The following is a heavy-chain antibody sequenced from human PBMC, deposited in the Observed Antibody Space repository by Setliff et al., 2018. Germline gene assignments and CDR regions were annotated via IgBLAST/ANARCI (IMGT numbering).Heavy chain of an antibody. CDR2: IIPIFGTA. Sequence: SVKVSCKASGYTFTSYGISWVRQAPGQGLEWMGGIIPIFGTANYAQKFQGRVTITTDESTSTAYMELSSLRSEDKAVYYCARDLAGIRSGWGQGTLVTVSS. CDR1: GYTFTSYG. V-gene: IGHV1-69*05. D-gene: IGHD6-13*01. CDR3: ARDLAGIRSG. J-gene: IGHJ4*02.